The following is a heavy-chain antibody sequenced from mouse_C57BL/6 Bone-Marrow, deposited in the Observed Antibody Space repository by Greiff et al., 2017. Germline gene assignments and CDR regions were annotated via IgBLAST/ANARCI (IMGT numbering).Heavy chain of an antibody. V-gene: IGHV1-69*01. Sequence: QVQLQQPGAELVMPGASVKLSCKASGYTFTSYWMHWVKQRPGQGLEWIGEIDPSDSYTNYNQKFKGKSTLTVDKSSSTAYMQLSSLTSEDSAVYYCAIRLPLSYWGQGTLVTVSA. CDR1: GYTFTSYW. CDR3: AIRLPLSY. CDR2: IDPSDSYT. J-gene: IGHJ3*01. D-gene: IGHD1-2*01.